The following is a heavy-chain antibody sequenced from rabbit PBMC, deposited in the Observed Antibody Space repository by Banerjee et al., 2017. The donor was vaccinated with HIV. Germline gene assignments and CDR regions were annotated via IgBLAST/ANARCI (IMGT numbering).Heavy chain of an antibody. CDR2: INTSSGNT. V-gene: IGHV1S45*01. Sequence: QEQLEESGGGLVQPEGSLTLTCTASGFSFSNKYVMCWVRQAPGKGLEWIACINTSSGNTVYATWAKGRFTISKTSWTTVTLQMTSLTAADTATYFCAKDGGSDYDWAMDLWGPGTLVTVS. D-gene: IGHD8-1*01. CDR3: AKDGGSDYDWAMDL. J-gene: IGHJ6*01. CDR1: GFSFSNKYV.